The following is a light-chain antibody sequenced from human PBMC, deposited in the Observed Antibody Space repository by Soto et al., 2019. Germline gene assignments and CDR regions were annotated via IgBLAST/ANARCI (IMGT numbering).Light chain of an antibody. CDR1: QSVSSY. V-gene: IGKV3-11*01. J-gene: IGKJ1*01. CDR2: DAS. CDR3: QQRSNWPRT. Sequence: EIVLTQSPATLSLSPGESATLSRRASQSVSSYLVWYQQKPGQAPRLLIYDASNRATGIPARFSGSGSGTDFTLTISSLEPEDFAVYYCQQRSNWPRTFGRGTKVEIK.